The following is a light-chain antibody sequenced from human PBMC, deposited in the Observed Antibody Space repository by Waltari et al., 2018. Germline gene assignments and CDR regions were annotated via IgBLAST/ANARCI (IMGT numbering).Light chain of an antibody. CDR1: ALTVQS. Sequence: SYELTQPPPVSVSPVQTARITCSGDALTVQSAHWFQQKPGQAPVVVLYKDTERALRMPERFTGSSSGTEVTFTISVVQAEDEADYYCQSSDRSRIYRVFGRGTKLTVL. V-gene: IGLV3-25*03. CDR3: QSSDRSRIYRV. CDR2: KDT. J-gene: IGLJ2*01.